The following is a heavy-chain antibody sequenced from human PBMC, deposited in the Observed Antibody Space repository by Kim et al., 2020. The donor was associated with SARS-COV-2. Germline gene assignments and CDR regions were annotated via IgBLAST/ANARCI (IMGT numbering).Heavy chain of an antibody. CDR1: GGSISSGSYY. CDR3: AREGCGGDCYPWYFDL. J-gene: IGHJ2*01. Sequence: SETLSLTCTVSGGSISSGSYYWSWIRQPAGKGLEWIGRIYTSGSTNYNPSLKSRVTISVDTSKNQFSLKLSSVTAADTAVYYCAREGCGGDCYPWYFDLWGRGTLVTVSS. D-gene: IGHD2-21*02. CDR2: IYTSGST. V-gene: IGHV4-61*02.